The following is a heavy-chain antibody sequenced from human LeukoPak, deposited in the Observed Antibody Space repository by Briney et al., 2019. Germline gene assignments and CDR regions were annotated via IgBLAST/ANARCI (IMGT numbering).Heavy chain of an antibody. V-gene: IGHV3-30*03. Sequence: GGSLRLSCAASGFTFSSYGMHWVRQAPGKGLEWVAVISYDGSNKYYADSVKGRFTISRDNSKNTLYLQMNSLRAEDTAVYYCASARPQAGTLYYWGQGTLVTVSS. CDR2: ISYDGSNK. J-gene: IGHJ4*02. D-gene: IGHD6-13*01. CDR3: ASARPQAGTLYY. CDR1: GFTFSSYG.